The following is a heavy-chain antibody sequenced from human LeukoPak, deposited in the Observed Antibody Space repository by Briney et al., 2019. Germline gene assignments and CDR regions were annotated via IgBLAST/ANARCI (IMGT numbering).Heavy chain of an antibody. Sequence: SETLSLTCTVSGGSITSDIFYWNWIRQRPGKGLEWIGSIHNSRGTSYNPSLESRLTISVDTSENQFFLKMSYVTAADTAMYYCGKVGGNSNSWGQGTLVTVSS. V-gene: IGHV4-31*03. CDR2: IHNSRGT. J-gene: IGHJ5*02. CDR1: GGSITSDIFY. D-gene: IGHD4-23*01. CDR3: GKVGGNSNS.